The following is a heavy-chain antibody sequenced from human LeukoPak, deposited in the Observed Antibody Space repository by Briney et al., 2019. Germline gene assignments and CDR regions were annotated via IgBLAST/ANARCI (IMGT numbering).Heavy chain of an antibody. Sequence: GASVKVSCKASGYTFTSYGISWVRQAPGQGLEGMGWISAYNGNTNYAQKLQGRVTMTTDTSTSTAYMELRSLRSDDTAVYYCARDPRGVRYFDWLPNYYYGMDVWGQGTTVTVSS. J-gene: IGHJ6*02. V-gene: IGHV1-18*01. CDR3: ARDPRGVRYFDWLPNYYYGMDV. CDR2: ISAYNGNT. CDR1: GYTFTSYG. D-gene: IGHD3-9*01.